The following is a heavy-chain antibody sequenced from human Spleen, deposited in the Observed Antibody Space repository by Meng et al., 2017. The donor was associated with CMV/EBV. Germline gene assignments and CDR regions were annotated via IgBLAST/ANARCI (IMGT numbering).Heavy chain of an antibody. D-gene: IGHD3-3*01. CDR3: ARRGHDFWSGYLHDFAYYGMDV. V-gene: IGHV5-51*01. J-gene: IGHJ6*02. Sequence: GESLKISCKGSGYSFTSYWIGWVRQIPGKGLEWMGIIYPGDSDTRYSPSFQGQVTISADKSISTAYLQWSSLKASDTAMYYCARRGHDFWSGYLHDFAYYGMDVWGQGTTVTVSS. CDR1: GYSFTSYW. CDR2: IYPGDSDT.